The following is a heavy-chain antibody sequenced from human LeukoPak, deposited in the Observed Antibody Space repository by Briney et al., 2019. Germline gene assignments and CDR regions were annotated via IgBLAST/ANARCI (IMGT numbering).Heavy chain of an antibody. CDR2: IRGGGET. CDR1: GFTFSNYA. V-gene: IGHV3-23*01. J-gene: IGHJ4*02. Sequence: PGGSLRLSCAASGFTFSNYAMSWVRQAPARGLEWVSSIRGGGETFCADSVKGRFTLSRDDSRNTVYLQLNNLRVEDTAVYYCAKADWVSNADAVWWGQGTLVTVSS. D-gene: IGHD1-1*01. CDR3: AKADWVSNADAVW.